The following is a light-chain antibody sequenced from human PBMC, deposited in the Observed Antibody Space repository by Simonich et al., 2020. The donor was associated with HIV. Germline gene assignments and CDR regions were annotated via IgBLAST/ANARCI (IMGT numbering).Light chain of an antibody. J-gene: IGLJ3*02. CDR1: SGHRSYA. Sequence: QLVLTQSPSASASLGASVKLTCTLSSGHRSYAIAWHQQQPEKGPRYLRKVKSDGSHRKGDGIPDRFSGSSSGAERYLTISSLQSEDEADYYCQTWGTGIRVFGGGTKLTVL. CDR2: VKSDGSH. V-gene: IGLV4-69*01. CDR3: QTWGTGIRV.